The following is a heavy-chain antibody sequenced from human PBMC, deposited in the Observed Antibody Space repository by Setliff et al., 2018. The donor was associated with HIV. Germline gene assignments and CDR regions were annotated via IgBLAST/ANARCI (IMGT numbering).Heavy chain of an antibody. CDR3: AKPLTQWGVSPYHYAVDV. CDR1: GFTFSDSY. Sequence: PGGSLRLSCAASGFTFSDSYMSWIRQAPGKGLEWVSAIGGSTGSTYYADSVKGRFTISTDNSKNTLYLQMNSLRAEDTAVYYCAKPLTQWGVSPYHYAVDVWGQGTTVTVSS. D-gene: IGHD1-26*01. V-gene: IGHV3-23*01. CDR2: IGGSTGST. J-gene: IGHJ6*02.